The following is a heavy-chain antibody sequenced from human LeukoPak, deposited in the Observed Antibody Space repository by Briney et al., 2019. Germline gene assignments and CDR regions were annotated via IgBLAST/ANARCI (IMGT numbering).Heavy chain of an antibody. J-gene: IGHJ4*02. D-gene: IGHD3-3*01. CDR2: ISYDGSNK. Sequence: GRSLRLSCAASGFTFSSYGMPWVRQAPGKGLEWVAVISYDGSNKYYADSVKGRFTISRDNSKNTLYLQMNSLRAEDTAVYYCAKVDFAHVRFLEWLFENVSFDYWGQGTLVTVSS. CDR3: AKVDFAHVRFLEWLFENVSFDY. CDR1: GFTFSSYG. V-gene: IGHV3-30*18.